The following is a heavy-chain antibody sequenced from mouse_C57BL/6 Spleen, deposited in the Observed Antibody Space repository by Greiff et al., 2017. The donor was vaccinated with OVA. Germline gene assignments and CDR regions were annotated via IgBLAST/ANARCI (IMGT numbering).Heavy chain of an antibody. CDR3: AREGDYFDY. Sequence: EVKLQESGPELVKPGASVKMSCKASGYTFTDYNMHWVKQSHGKSLEWIGYINPNNGGTSYNQKFKGKATLTVNKSSSTAYMELRSLTSEDYAVYYCAREGDYFDYWGQGTTLTVSS. V-gene: IGHV1-22*01. J-gene: IGHJ2*01. D-gene: IGHD3-3*01. CDR1: GYTFTDYN. CDR2: INPNNGGT.